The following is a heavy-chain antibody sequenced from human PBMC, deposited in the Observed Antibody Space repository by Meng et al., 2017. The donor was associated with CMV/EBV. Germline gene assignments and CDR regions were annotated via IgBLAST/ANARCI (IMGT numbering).Heavy chain of an antibody. J-gene: IGHJ4*02. V-gene: IGHV1-69*02. CDR1: GGTFSSYT. D-gene: IGHD1-26*01. Sequence: SVKVSCKASGGTFSSYTISWVRQAPGQGLEWMGRIIPILGIANYAQKFQGRVTITADNSTSTAYMELSSLRSEDTAVYYCARMGGIDYWGQGTLVTVSS. CDR3: ARMGGIDY. CDR2: IIPILGIA.